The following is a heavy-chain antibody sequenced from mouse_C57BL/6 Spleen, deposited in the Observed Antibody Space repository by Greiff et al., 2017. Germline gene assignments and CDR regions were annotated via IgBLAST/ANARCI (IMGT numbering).Heavy chain of an antibody. CDR1: GYTFTSYW. CDR3: ARGLLLYYFDY. Sequence: VQLQQPGAELVKPGASVKLSCKASGYTFTSYWMQWVKQRPGQGLEWIGEIDPSDSYTNYNQKFKGKATLTVDTSSSTAYMQLSSLTSEDSAVYYCARGLLLYYFDYWGQGTTLTVSS. J-gene: IGHJ2*01. D-gene: IGHD1-1*01. CDR2: IDPSDSYT. V-gene: IGHV1-50*01.